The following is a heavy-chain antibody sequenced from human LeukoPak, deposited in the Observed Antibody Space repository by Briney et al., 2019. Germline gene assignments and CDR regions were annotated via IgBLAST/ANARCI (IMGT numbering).Heavy chain of an antibody. CDR1: GGTFSSYA. Sequence: GSSVKVSCKASGGTFSSYAISWVRQAPGQGLEWMGWINTNTGNPTYAQGFTGRFVFSLDTSVSTAYLQISSLKAEDTAVYYCARDAGGAAGTSDYWGQGTLVTVSS. J-gene: IGHJ4*02. V-gene: IGHV7-4-1*02. D-gene: IGHD6-13*01. CDR2: INTNTGNP. CDR3: ARDAGGAAGTSDY.